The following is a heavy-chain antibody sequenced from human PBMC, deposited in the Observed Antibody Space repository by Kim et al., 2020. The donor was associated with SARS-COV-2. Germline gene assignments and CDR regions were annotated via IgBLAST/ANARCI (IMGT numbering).Heavy chain of an antibody. D-gene: IGHD3-9*01. CDR2: IKQDGSEK. Sequence: GGSLRLSCAASGFTFSSYWMSWVRQAPGKGLEWVANIKQDGSEKYYVDSVKGRFTISRDNAKNSLYLQMNSLRAEDTAVYYCARDPVLRYFDWLFPSYYYGMDVWGQGTTVTVSS. V-gene: IGHV3-7*01. CDR1: GFTFSSYW. J-gene: IGHJ6*02. CDR3: ARDPVLRYFDWLFPSYYYGMDV.